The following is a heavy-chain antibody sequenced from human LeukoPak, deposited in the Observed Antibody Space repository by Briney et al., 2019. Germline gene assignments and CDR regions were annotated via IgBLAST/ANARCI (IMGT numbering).Heavy chain of an antibody. J-gene: IGHJ4*02. CDR2: ISGSGGST. V-gene: IGHV3-23*01. Sequence: PGGSLRLSCAASGFTFSSYAMSWVRQAPGKGLEWVSAISGSGGSTYYADSVKGRFTISRDNSKNTLYLQMNSLRAEDTAVYYCAKVPIISGYYYDFDYWGQGTLVTVSS. CDR1: GFTFSSYA. CDR3: AKVPIISGYYYDFDY. D-gene: IGHD3-22*01.